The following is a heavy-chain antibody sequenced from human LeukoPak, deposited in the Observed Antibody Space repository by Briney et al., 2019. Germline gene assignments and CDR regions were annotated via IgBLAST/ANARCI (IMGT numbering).Heavy chain of an antibody. V-gene: IGHV4-34*01. CDR2: INHSGST. CDR3: ARGSRQWLVRYFDY. Sequence: SETLSLTCAVYGGSFSGYYWSWIRQPPGKGLEWIGEINHSGSTNYNPSLKSRVTISVDTSKNQFSLELSSVTAADTAVYHCARGSRQWLVRYFDYWGQGTLVTVSS. CDR1: GGSFSGYY. J-gene: IGHJ4*02. D-gene: IGHD6-19*01.